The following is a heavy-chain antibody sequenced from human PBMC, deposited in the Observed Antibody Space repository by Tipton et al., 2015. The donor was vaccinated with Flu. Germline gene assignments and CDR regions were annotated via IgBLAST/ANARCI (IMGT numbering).Heavy chain of an antibody. V-gene: IGHV4-39*07. CDR3: ARDGGKDYDSSGYYWGY. Sequence: LRLSCTVSGGSISSSNYHWGWIRQSPGKGLEWIGSVYHTGSSYYNPSLKSRVTISVDTSKNQFSLMLSSVTAADTAVYYCARDGGKDYDSSGYYWGYWGQGTLVTVSS. J-gene: IGHJ4*02. CDR2: VYHTGSS. D-gene: IGHD3-22*01. CDR1: GGSISSSNYH.